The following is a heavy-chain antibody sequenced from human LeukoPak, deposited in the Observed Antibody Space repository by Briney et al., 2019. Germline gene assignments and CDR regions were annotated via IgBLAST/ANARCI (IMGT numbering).Heavy chain of an antibody. CDR2: IFGAGTT. V-gene: IGHV3-53*01. J-gene: IGHJ4*02. D-gene: IGHD2-15*01. CDR3: ARAIQFGGYFDY. Sequence: GGSLRLSCAASGFTLSGDYMSWVRQAPGKGLEWVSVIFGAGTTYYADSVKGRFTISRDNSKNTMYLQMNSLRAEDTAVYYCARAIQFGGYFDYWGQGTLVTVST. CDR1: GFTLSGDY.